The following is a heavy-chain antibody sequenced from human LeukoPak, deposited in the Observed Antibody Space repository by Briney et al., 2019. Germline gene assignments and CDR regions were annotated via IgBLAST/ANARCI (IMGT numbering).Heavy chain of an antibody. J-gene: IGHJ4*02. CDR1: GGSISSYY. CDR3: ARGNWNYFDS. Sequence: PSETLSLTCTVSGGSISSYYWSWIRQPAGKGLEWIGRIYTSGSTNYNPSLKTRVTMSVDPSKSQFSLKLSSVTAADTAVYFCARGNWNYFDSWGQGTLVTVSS. D-gene: IGHD1-1*01. V-gene: IGHV4-4*07. CDR2: IYTSGST.